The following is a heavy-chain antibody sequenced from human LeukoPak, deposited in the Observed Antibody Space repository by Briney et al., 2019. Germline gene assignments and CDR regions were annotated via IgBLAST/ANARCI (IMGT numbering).Heavy chain of an antibody. V-gene: IGHV3-48*01. Sequence: PGGSLRLSCVASGFTLSSYSMNWVRQAPGKGLEWVSYTSSSRRTKYYADSVKGRFTISRDNAKNSLYLQMNSLGADDTAVYYCARRGGYGDSYWYFDLWGRGTLVTVSS. CDR2: TSSSRRTK. CDR1: GFTLSSYS. J-gene: IGHJ2*01. CDR3: ARRGGYGDSYWYFDL. D-gene: IGHD4-17*01.